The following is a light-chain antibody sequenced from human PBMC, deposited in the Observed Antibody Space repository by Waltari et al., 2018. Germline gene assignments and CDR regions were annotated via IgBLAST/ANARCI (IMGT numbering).Light chain of an antibody. Sequence: ILLTQSPDTLTLSPGERATLSCWASQSVGNYLAWYQQKPGQAPRLLIYDAAKRATGIPARFSGSGSGTDFTLTISSLEPEDCAVYYCQQRSISCTFGLGTRLEI. V-gene: IGKV3-11*01. CDR1: QSVGNY. CDR2: DAA. CDR3: QQRSISCT. J-gene: IGKJ2*02.